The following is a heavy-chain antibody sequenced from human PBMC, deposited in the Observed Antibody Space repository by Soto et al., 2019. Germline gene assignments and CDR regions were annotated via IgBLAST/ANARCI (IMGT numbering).Heavy chain of an antibody. J-gene: IGHJ4*02. V-gene: IGHV3-33*01. CDR3: ATGYSSGWYVIDY. Sequence: QVQLVESGGGVVQPGRSLRLSCAASGFTFSSYGMHWVRQAPGKGLEWVAVIWYDGSNKYYADSVKGRFTISRDNSKNTLYLQMNSLRAEDTAVYYCATGYSSGWYVIDYWGQGTLVTVSS. CDR1: GFTFSSYG. CDR2: IWYDGSNK. D-gene: IGHD6-19*01.